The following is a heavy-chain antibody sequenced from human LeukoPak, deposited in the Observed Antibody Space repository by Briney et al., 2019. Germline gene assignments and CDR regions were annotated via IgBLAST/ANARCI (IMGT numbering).Heavy chain of an antibody. Sequence: ASVKVSCKASGYTLTELSMHWVRQAPGKGLEWMGGFDPEDGETIYAQKFQGRVTMTEDTSTDTAYMELSSLRSEDTAVYYCATPSIDGSYYAYFDYWGQGTLVTVSS. V-gene: IGHV1-24*01. D-gene: IGHD1-26*01. CDR1: GYTLTELS. CDR2: FDPEDGET. J-gene: IGHJ4*02. CDR3: ATPSIDGSYYAYFDY.